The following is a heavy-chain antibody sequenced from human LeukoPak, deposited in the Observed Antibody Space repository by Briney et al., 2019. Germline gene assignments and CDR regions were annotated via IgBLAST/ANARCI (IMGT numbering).Heavy chain of an antibody. J-gene: IGHJ4*02. CDR2: ISYDGRNK. Sequence: PGRSLRLSCAASGFTFSSYGMHWVRQAPGKWLEWVAVISYDGRNKYYADSVKGRFTISRYKSKNTLNLQMNSLRAEDTAVYYSASTGGFDYWGQGTLVIVTA. CDR3: ASTGGFDY. CDR1: GFTFSSYG. D-gene: IGHD1-14*01. V-gene: IGHV3-30*03.